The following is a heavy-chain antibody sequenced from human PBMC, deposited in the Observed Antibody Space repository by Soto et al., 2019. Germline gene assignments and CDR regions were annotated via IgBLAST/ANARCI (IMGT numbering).Heavy chain of an antibody. D-gene: IGHD3-3*01. CDR1: GFTFSSYA. J-gene: IGHJ4*02. Sequence: SLRLSCAASGFTFSSYAMHWVRQAPGKGLEWVAVISSDGSNKYYADSVKGRFTISRDNSKNTLYLQMNSLRAEDTAVYYCARDKRDLRFLEWSYYFDYWGQGTLVTVSS. CDR3: ARDKRDLRFLEWSYYFDY. V-gene: IGHV3-30-3*01. CDR2: ISSDGSNK.